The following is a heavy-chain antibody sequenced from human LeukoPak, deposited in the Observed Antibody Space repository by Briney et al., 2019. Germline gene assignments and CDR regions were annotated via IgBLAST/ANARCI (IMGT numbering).Heavy chain of an antibody. D-gene: IGHD3-10*01. V-gene: IGHV1-69*13. J-gene: IGHJ4*02. Sequence: SVEVSCKASGGTFSSYAISWVRQAPGQGLEWMGGIIPIFGTANYAQKFQGRVTITADESTSTAYMELSSLRSEDTAVYYCARDGRGSGSYYNVMYDYWGQGTLVTVSS. CDR1: GGTFSSYA. CDR3: ARDGRGSGSYYNVMYDY. CDR2: IIPIFGTA.